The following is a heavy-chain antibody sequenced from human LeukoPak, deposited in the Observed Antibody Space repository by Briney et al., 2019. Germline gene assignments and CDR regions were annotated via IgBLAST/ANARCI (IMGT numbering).Heavy chain of an antibody. V-gene: IGHV7-4-1*02. D-gene: IGHD3-22*01. CDR1: GYAFTNYT. J-gene: IGHJ4*02. Sequence: ASVKVSFKASGYAFTNYTLNWERQAAGQGLEWMGWIDTNTGNPTYAQGFIGRFVFSLDTSVTTAYLQISSLKAEDTAVYYCARGYDTTGYFSYWGQGTLVAVSS. CDR2: IDTNTGNP. CDR3: ARGYDTTGYFSY.